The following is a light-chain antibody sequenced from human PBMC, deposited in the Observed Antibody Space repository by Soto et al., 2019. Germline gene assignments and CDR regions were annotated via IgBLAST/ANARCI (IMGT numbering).Light chain of an antibody. Sequence: EIVLTQSPATLSLSPGERAALSCRASQSVSSCLAWYQQKPGQAPRLLIYDASNRATGIPARFSGSGSGTDFTLTISSLEPEDFAIYYCQHRSNWHITFGQGTRLDI. V-gene: IGKV3-11*01. J-gene: IGKJ5*01. CDR2: DAS. CDR1: QSVSSC. CDR3: QHRSNWHIT.